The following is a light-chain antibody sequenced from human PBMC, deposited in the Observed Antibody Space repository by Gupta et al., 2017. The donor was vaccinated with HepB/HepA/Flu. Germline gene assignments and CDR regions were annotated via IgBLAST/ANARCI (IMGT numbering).Light chain of an antibody. CDR2: AAS. Sequence: DLQLTQSPSSVSASVGDSVIITCRASQDISNWLAWYQQKPGTAPNLLIYAASSLQRGVPPRFSGRGSGTDFTLTISSLQPEDFATYYCQQANSFPLTFGGGTKVEIK. J-gene: IGKJ4*01. V-gene: IGKV1-12*01. CDR3: QQANSFPLT. CDR1: QDISNW.